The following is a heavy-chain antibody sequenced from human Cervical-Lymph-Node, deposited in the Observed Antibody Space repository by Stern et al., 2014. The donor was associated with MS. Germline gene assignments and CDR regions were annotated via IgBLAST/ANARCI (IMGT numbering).Heavy chain of an antibody. J-gene: IGHJ2*01. D-gene: IGHD2-8*01. V-gene: IGHV4-31*03. Sequence: DQLVESGPGLVKPSQTLSLTCTISGGSINSYYWSWIRQHPGKGLEWIGYIYYSGYTYYNPSLENRVVISVDASKNQFSLKLTSVTAADPAVYYCARDATKPTPGYFDLWGRGTLVTVSS. CDR2: IYYSGYT. CDR3: ARDATKPTPGYFDL. CDR1: GGSINSYY.